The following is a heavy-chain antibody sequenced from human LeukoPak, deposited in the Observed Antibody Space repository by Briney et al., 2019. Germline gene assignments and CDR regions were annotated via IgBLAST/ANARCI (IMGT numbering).Heavy chain of an antibody. CDR2: ISSSSSYI. CDR1: GFTFSSYS. Sequence: GGSLRLSCAASGFTFSSYSMNWVRQAPGKGLEWVSSISSSSSYIYYADSVKGRFTISRDNSKNTLYLQMNSLRAEDTAVYYCAKAVEDCSGGSCYSNYWGQGTLVTVSS. D-gene: IGHD2-15*01. J-gene: IGHJ4*02. V-gene: IGHV3-21*04. CDR3: AKAVEDCSGGSCYSNY.